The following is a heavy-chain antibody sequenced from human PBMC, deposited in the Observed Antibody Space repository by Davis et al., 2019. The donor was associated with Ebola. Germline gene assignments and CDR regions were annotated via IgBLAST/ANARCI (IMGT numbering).Heavy chain of an antibody. V-gene: IGHV3-23*03. CDR2: IYSGGST. Sequence: PGGSLRLSCAASGFTFSSYAMSWVRQAPGKGLEWVSVIYSGGSTYYADSVKGRFTISRDNSKNTLYLQMNSLRAEDTAVYYCAKDSRADYGDLFDYWGQGTLVTVSS. CDR1: GFTFSSYA. J-gene: IGHJ4*02. CDR3: AKDSRADYGDLFDY. D-gene: IGHD4-17*01.